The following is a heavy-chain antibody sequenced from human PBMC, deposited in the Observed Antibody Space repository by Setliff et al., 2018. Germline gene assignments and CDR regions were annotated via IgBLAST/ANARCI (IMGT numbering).Heavy chain of an antibody. V-gene: IGHV2-5*02. CDR1: GFSLSTSGVG. J-gene: IGHJ3*02. D-gene: IGHD3-10*01. CDR3: AHRGGMVRGSDAFDI. Sequence: SGPTLVNPTQTLTLTCTFSGFSLSTSGVGVGWIRQPPGKALEWLALIYWDDDKRYSPSLKSRLTITKDTSKNQVVLTMTNMDPVDTATYYSAHRGGMVRGSDAFDIWGQGTLVTVSS. CDR2: IYWDDDK.